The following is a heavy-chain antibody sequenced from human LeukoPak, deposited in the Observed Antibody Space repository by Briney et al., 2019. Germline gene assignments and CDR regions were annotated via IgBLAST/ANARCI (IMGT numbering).Heavy chain of an antibody. CDR1: GYTFTDYY. V-gene: IGHV1-2*02. J-gene: IGHJ5*02. CDR3: ARGRESGNYFWFDP. D-gene: IGHD1-26*01. Sequence: ASVKVSCKASGYTFTDYYINWLRQAPGQGLEWMGWINPNTGGTNYALKFQGGVTLTRDTSISTAYMDLSSLRSDDTAVYYCARGRESGNYFWFDPWGQGTLVTVSS. CDR2: INPNTGGT.